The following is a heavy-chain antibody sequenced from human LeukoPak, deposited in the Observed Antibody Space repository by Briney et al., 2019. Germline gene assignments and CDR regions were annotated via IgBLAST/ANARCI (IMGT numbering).Heavy chain of an antibody. Sequence: SVKVSCKASGFTFTSSAVQWVRQARGQRLEWIGWIVVGSGNTNYAQKFQERVTITRDMSTSTAYMELSSLRSEDTAVYYCARDIVVVPAADPLNYYYYGMDVWGQGTTVTVSS. J-gene: IGHJ6*02. V-gene: IGHV1-58*01. CDR2: IVVGSGNT. CDR3: ARDIVVVPAADPLNYYYYGMDV. D-gene: IGHD2-2*01. CDR1: GFTFTSSA.